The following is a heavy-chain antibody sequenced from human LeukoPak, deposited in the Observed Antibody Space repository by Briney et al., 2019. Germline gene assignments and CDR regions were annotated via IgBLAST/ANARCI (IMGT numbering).Heavy chain of an antibody. CDR1: GYTFTGYY. CDR2: INPNSGGT. D-gene: IGHD3-3*01. J-gene: IGHJ6*02. Sequence: GASVKVSCKASGYTFTGYYMHWVRQAPGQGLEWMGWINPNSGGTNYAQKFQGRVTMTRDTSISTAYMELSSLRSEDTAVYYCARGRKSLTIFGVVGPKDGMDVWGQGTTVTVSS. CDR3: ARGRKSLTIFGVVGPKDGMDV. V-gene: IGHV1-2*02.